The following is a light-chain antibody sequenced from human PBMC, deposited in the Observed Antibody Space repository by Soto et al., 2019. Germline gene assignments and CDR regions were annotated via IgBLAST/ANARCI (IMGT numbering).Light chain of an antibody. CDR1: SSNVGINY. V-gene: IGLV1-47*01. Sequence: QSVLTQPPSASGAPGQRVTISCSGSSSNVGINYVYWYQQLPGTAPKLLIYRDNQRPSGVHDRFSGSKSGTSASLAISGLRSEDEADYCTAWDDSLRGRVFGGGTKLTVL. J-gene: IGLJ2*01. CDR2: RDN. CDR3: TAWDDSLRGRV.